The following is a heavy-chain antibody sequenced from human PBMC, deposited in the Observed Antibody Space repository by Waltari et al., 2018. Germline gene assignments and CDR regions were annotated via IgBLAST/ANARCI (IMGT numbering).Heavy chain of an antibody. Sequence: EVQLLESGGGLVQPGGSLRLSCAASGFTFSSYAMSWVRQAPGKGLEWVSAISGSGGSTYYAESGKGRFTISRDNSKNTLYLQMNSLRAEDTAVYYCAKVRSNWNRHDAFDIWGQGTMVTVSS. CDR2: ISGSGGST. CDR3: AKVRSNWNRHDAFDI. CDR1: GFTFSSYA. V-gene: IGHV3-23*01. D-gene: IGHD1-20*01. J-gene: IGHJ3*02.